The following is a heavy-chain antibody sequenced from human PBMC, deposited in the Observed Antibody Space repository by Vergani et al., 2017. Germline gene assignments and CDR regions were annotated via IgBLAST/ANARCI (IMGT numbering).Heavy chain of an antibody. CDR3: AEDLCAPEAGTLVASFDH. V-gene: IGHV3-23*01. Sequence: EVQLLESGGGVVQPGGSLRLSCAASGFTFSGHAMSWVRQAPGKGLEWVSGITSSGRTTNYADSVNGRFTISRDNSKVTLYLQMNNVRADDTAVYYCAEDLCAPEAGTLVASFDHWGQGTLVTVSS. D-gene: IGHD6-13*01. J-gene: IGHJ4*02. CDR2: ITSSGRTT. CDR1: GFTFSGHA.